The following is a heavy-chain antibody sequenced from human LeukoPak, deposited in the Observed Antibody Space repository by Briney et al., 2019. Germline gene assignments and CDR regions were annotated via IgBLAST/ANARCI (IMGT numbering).Heavy chain of an antibody. CDR2: INSDGSST. D-gene: IGHD3-10*01. CDR1: GFTFSSYW. V-gene: IGHV3-74*01. J-gene: IGHJ4*02. Sequence: PGGSLRLSCAASGFTFSSYWMHWVRQAPGKGLVWVSRINSDGSSTSYADSVKGRFAISRDNANNTLYLQMNSVRAEDTAVYYCARDATLVRGVIDYWGQGTLVTVSS. CDR3: ARDATLVRGVIDY.